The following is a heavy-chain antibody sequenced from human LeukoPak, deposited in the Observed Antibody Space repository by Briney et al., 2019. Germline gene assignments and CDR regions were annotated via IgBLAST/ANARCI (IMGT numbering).Heavy chain of an antibody. Sequence: ASVKVSCKASGYTFTSYGISWVRQAPGQGLEWMGWISAYNGNTNYAQKPQGRVTMTTDTSTSAAYMELRGLRSDDTAVYYCARESVLGYGDYVGYFDYWGQGTLVTVSS. CDR3: ARESVLGYGDYVGYFDY. V-gene: IGHV1-18*01. CDR2: ISAYNGNT. J-gene: IGHJ4*02. CDR1: GYTFTSYG. D-gene: IGHD4-17*01.